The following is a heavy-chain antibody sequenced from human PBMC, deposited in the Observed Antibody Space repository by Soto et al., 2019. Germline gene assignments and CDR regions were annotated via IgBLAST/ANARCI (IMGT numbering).Heavy chain of an antibody. D-gene: IGHD3-3*01. Sequence: QLQLQESGPGLVKASETLSLICIVSGGSISSSRYYWGWIRQSPGKGLEWIGSIYSTGITYSHPSLKSRVTISVDTSKNQFSLQLSSVTAADTAVYYCARHGGGTIRLYYFDYWGQGTLVPVSS. CDR2: IYSTGIT. V-gene: IGHV4-39*01. J-gene: IGHJ4*02. CDR3: ARHGGGTIRLYYFDY. CDR1: GGSISSSRYY.